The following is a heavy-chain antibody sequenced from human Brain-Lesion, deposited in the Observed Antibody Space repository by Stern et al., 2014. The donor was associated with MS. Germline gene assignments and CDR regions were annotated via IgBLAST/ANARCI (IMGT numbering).Heavy chain of an antibody. CDR2: IYYSGTT. CDR1: GGSISRSTYY. Sequence: QVQLVQSGPGLVKPSETLSLTCTVSGGSISRSTYYWGWIRQPPGKGLEWIGNIYYSGTTYYDPSLKSRVTISVHAPTNQFSLKLNSVTAADTAVYYCARLTGIIDSWGQGTLVAVSS. V-gene: IGHV4-39*01. D-gene: IGHD5-24*01. CDR3: ARLTGIIDS. J-gene: IGHJ4*02.